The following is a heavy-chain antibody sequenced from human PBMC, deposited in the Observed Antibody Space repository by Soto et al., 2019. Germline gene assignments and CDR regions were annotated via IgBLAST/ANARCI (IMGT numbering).Heavy chain of an antibody. V-gene: IGHV1-2*04. CDR2: INPNSGGT. CDR1: GYTFTGYY. CDR3: AREEPQESYFDY. J-gene: IGHJ4*02. D-gene: IGHD3-10*01. Sequence: QVQLVQSGAEVKKPGASVKVSCKASGYTFTGYYMHWVRQAPGQGLEWMGWINPNSGGTDYAQKFQGWVTMTRDKSISTVYMELRRLRSYYTAVYYCAREEPQESYFDYWGQGTLVTVSS.